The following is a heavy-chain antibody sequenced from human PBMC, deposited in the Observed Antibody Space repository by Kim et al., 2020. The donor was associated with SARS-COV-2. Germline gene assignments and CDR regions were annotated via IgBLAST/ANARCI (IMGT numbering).Heavy chain of an antibody. Sequence: SVKVSCKASGGTFSSYAISWVRQAPGQGLEWMGGIIPICGTTNYAQKFQGRVTITADKSTSTAYMELSSLRSDDTAVYYCARAWEDGYTSRVQENYGMHVWGRGPIVPLSS. D-gene: IGHD1-1*01. J-gene: IGHJ6*01. CDR2: IIPICGTT. CDR3: ARAWEDGYTSRVQENYGMHV. CDR1: GGTFSSYA. V-gene: IGHV1-69*06.